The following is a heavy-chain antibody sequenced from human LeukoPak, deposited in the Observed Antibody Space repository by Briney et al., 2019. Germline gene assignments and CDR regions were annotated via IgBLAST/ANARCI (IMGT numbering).Heavy chain of an antibody. CDR1: GFDVSANY. J-gene: IGHJ4*02. CDR2: IYSGGST. CDR3: ARGSPFDD. D-gene: IGHD1-26*01. V-gene: IGHV3-66*01. Sequence: GGSLRLSCEVSGFDVSANYLSWVRQAPGKGLVWVSGIYSGGSTYYADSVKGRFTISRDIPKNMVYLQMISLRAEDTAVYYCARGSPFDDWGQGTLVTVSS.